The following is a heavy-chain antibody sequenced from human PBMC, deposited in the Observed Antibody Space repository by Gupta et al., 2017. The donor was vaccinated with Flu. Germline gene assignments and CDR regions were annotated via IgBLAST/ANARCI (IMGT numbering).Heavy chain of an antibody. CDR3: ARDWDSEYHMD. J-gene: IGHJ6*03. CDR1: GFTFSRDW. D-gene: IGHD1-26*01. Sequence: VQLVESGGGIVQPGGTLSLACAASGFTFSRDWMHWVRQAAGKWLVWISRINTEDTSTSVSVASNGRCTIPRDNSDTTWDLKTTSITAVAAAVYDGARDWDSEYHMD. V-gene: IGHV3-74*01. CDR2: INTEDTST.